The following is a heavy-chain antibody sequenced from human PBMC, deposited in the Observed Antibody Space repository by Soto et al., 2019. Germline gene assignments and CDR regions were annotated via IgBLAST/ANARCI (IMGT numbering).Heavy chain of an antibody. V-gene: IGHV4-31*03. Sequence: SETLSLTCTVSGGSISSGGYYWSWIRQHPGKGLEWIGYSYYSGSTYFNTSLKSRVTISLDTSKNQFSLKLSSVTAADTAVFYCASVYGSGTKGAFDIWGQGTMVTVSS. CDR1: GGSISSGGYY. D-gene: IGHD3-10*01. J-gene: IGHJ3*02. CDR2: SYYSGST. CDR3: ASVYGSGTKGAFDI.